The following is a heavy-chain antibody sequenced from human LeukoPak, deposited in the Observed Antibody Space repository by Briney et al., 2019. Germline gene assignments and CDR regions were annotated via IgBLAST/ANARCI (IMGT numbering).Heavy chain of an antibody. J-gene: IGHJ4*02. Sequence: ASVKVSCKTSGYTFTGYYMHWVRQAPGQGLEWMGWINPNSGGTNYAQKFQGRVTMTRDTSISTAYMELSGLRSDDTAVYYCARGPHWDPHFDYWGQGTLVTVSS. D-gene: IGHD7-27*01. CDR3: ARGPHWDPHFDY. CDR1: GYTFTGYY. V-gene: IGHV1-2*02. CDR2: INPNSGGT.